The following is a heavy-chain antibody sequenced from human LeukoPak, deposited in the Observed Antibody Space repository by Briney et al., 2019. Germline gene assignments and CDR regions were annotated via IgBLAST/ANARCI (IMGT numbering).Heavy chain of an antibody. CDR3: ARGGSSSSWYWFY. CDR2: ISYDGSNK. V-gene: IGHV3-30*03. D-gene: IGHD6-13*01. CDR1: GFTFSNYG. Sequence: QPGGSLRLSCAASGFTFSNYGMHWVRQAPGKGPEWVAVISYDGSNKYYGDSVKGRFTISRDNAKNSLYLQISSLRGEDTAVYYCARGGSSSSWYWFYWGQGTLVTVSS. J-gene: IGHJ4*02.